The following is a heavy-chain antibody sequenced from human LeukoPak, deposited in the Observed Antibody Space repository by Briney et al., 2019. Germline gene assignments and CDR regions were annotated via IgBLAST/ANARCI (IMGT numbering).Heavy chain of an antibody. Sequence: ASVKVSCKASGYTFTGYYMHWVRQAPGQGLEWMGWINPNSGGTNYAQKFQGRVTMTRDTSISTAYMELSRLRCDDTAVYYCARGQHYDSSGYIMEQWGQGTLVTVSS. CDR3: ARGQHYDSSGYIMEQ. V-gene: IGHV1-2*02. J-gene: IGHJ4*02. D-gene: IGHD3-22*01. CDR1: GYTFTGYY. CDR2: INPNSGGT.